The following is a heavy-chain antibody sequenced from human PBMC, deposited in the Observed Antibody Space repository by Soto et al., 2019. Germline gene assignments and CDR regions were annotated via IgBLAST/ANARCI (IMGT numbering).Heavy chain of an antibody. CDR3: ARGVYSGSYCRWGGVDY. V-gene: IGHV1-46*01. D-gene: IGHD1-26*01. CDR1: GYTFTSYY. CDR2: INPSGGST. Sequence: QVQLVQSGAEVKKPGASVKVSCKASGYTFTSYYMHWVRHAPGQGLEGMGIINPSGGSTSYEQKFQGRDTMTRYRTTSTVYVELRSLRSEDTGVYYCARGVYSGSYCRWGGVDYWGQGTLVTVSS. J-gene: IGHJ4*02.